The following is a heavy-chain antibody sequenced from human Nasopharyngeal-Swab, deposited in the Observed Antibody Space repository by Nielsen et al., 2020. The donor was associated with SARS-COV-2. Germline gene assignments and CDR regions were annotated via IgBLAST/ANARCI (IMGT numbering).Heavy chain of an antibody. Sequence: GESLKISFAASGFTFSSYSMNWVRQAPGKGREWVSSISSSSSYIYYADSVKGRFTISRDNAKNSLYLQMNSLRAEDTAVYYCARDLSDDILTGYYYFDYWGQGTLVTVSS. CDR3: ARDLSDDILTGYYYFDY. J-gene: IGHJ4*02. D-gene: IGHD3-9*01. CDR2: ISSSSSYI. V-gene: IGHV3-21*01. CDR1: GFTFSSYS.